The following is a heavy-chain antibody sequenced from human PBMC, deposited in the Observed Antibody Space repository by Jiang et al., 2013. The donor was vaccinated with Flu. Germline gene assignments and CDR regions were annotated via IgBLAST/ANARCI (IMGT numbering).Heavy chain of an antibody. D-gene: IGHD5-18*01. CDR3: AREWDTAGAAFDI. J-gene: IGHJ3*02. Sequence: SSSSSYIYYADSVKAGFTISRDNAKNSLYLQMNSLRAEDTAVYYCAREWDTAGAAFDIWGQGTMVTVSS. V-gene: IGHV3-21*01. CDR2: SSSSSYI.